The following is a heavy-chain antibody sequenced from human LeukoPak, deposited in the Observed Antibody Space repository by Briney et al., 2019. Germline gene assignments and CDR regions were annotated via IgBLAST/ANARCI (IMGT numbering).Heavy chain of an antibody. V-gene: IGHV3-74*01. D-gene: IGHD1-26*01. CDR2: INSDESST. CDR1: GFTLNSYW. Sequence: GGSLRLSCAASGFTLNSYWMHWVRQAPGKGLVWVSRINSDESSTTYVDSVKGRFTISGDNAKNTLYLQMDSLRAEDTAVYFCARGAHVLDIWGQGTMVTVSS. J-gene: IGHJ3*02. CDR3: ARGAHVLDI.